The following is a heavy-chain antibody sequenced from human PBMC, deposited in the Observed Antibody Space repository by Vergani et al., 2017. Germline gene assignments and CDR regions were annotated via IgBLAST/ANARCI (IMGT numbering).Heavy chain of an antibody. CDR3: ASGYSYGYYYYMDV. Sequence: QVQLQESGPGLVKPSQTLSLTCTVSGGSISSGSYYWSWIRQPAGKGLEWIGRIYTSGSTNYNPSLKSRVTISVDTSKNQFSLKLSSVTAADTAVYYCASGYSYGYYYYMDVWGKGTTVTVSS. CDR1: GGSISSGSYY. J-gene: IGHJ6*03. CDR2: IYTSGST. V-gene: IGHV4-61*02. D-gene: IGHD5-18*01.